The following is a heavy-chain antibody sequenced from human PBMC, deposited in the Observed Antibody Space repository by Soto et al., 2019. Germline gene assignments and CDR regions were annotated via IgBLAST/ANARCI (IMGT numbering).Heavy chain of an antibody. D-gene: IGHD3-22*01. V-gene: IGHV4-31*03. CDR1: GGSISSGGYY. CDR2: IYYSGST. J-gene: IGHJ4*02. CDR3: ARDRYDSSGSDY. Sequence: SETLSLTCTVSGGSISSGGYYWSWIRQHPGKGVEWIGYIYYSGSTYYNPSLKSRVTISVDTSKNQFSLKLSSVTAADTAVYYCARDRYDSSGSDYWGQGTLVTVSP.